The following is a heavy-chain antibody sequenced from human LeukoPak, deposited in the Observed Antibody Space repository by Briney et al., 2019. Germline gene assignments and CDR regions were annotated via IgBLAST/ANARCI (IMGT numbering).Heavy chain of an antibody. J-gene: IGHJ4*02. CDR1: GGSISSYY. CDR2: INHSGST. V-gene: IGHV4-34*01. CDR3: ASIRGSGQDY. D-gene: IGHD6-19*01. Sequence: SETLSLTCTVSGGSISSYYWSWIRQPPGKGLEWIGEINHSGSTNYNPSLKSRVTISVDTSKNQFSLKLSSVTAADTAVYYCASIRGSGQDYWGQGTLVTVSS.